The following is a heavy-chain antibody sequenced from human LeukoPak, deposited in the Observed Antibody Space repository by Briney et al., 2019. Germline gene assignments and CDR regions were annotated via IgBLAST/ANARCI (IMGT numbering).Heavy chain of an antibody. Sequence: PGGSLRLSCAASGFTFSSYSMNWVRQAPGKGLEWVSDINGSGGTTYYADSVKGRFTISRDNSKNTLYLQMNSLRAEDTAVYYCANPPTVTKTRFDSWGQGTLVTVSS. J-gene: IGHJ5*01. CDR3: ANPPTVTKTRFDS. CDR1: GFTFSSYS. V-gene: IGHV3-23*01. D-gene: IGHD4-17*01. CDR2: INGSGGTT.